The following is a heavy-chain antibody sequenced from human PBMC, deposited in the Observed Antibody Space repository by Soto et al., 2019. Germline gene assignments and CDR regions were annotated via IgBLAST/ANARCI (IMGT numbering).Heavy chain of an antibody. V-gene: IGHV3-23*01. CDR2: ISGSGGST. Sequence: GGSLRLSCAASVFTFSSYAMSWVRQAPGKGLEWVSAISGSGGSTYYADSVKGRFTISRDNSKNTLYLQMNSLRAEDTAVYYCAKASTAAGTDNWFDPWGQGTLVTVSS. CDR3: AKASTAAGTDNWFDP. D-gene: IGHD6-13*01. CDR1: VFTFSSYA. J-gene: IGHJ5*02.